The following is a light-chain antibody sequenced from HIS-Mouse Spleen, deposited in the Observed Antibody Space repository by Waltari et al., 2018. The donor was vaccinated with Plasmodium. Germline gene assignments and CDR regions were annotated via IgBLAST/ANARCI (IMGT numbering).Light chain of an antibody. CDR2: GAS. J-gene: IGKJ2*01. V-gene: IGKV3-20*01. CDR3: QQYGSSPYT. Sequence: EIVLTQSPGTLSLSPGERATLSCRASQSVSSSYLAWYQQKHGQAPRLLIYGASSRATGIPDRCSGSGSVTDFTLTISRLEPEDFAVYYCQQYGSSPYTFGQGTKLEIK. CDR1: QSVSSSY.